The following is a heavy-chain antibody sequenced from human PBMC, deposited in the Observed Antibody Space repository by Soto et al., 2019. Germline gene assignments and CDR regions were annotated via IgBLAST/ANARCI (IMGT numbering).Heavy chain of an antibody. V-gene: IGHV3-7*01. CDR2: IKQDGSEK. J-gene: IGHJ5*02. Sequence: GGPLRLSWAASGCTFSSYWMSWVRQAPGKGLEWVANIKQDGSEKYYVDSVKGRFTISRDNAKSSLYLQMNSLRAEDTAVYYCARGLNWFDPWGQGTLVTVSS. CDR3: ARGLNWFDP. CDR1: GCTFSSYW.